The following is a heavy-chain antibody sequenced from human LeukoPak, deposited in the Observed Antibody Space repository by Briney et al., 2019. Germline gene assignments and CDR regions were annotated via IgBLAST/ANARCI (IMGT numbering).Heavy chain of an antibody. V-gene: IGHV4-59*01. Sequence: SETLSLTCAVYGGSFSGYYWSWIRQPPGKGLEWIGYIYYSGSTNYNPSLKSRVTISVDTSKNQFSLKLSSVTAADTAVYYCARVDYYDSSGDNSFDYWGQGTLVTVSS. CDR1: GGSFSGYY. CDR2: IYYSGST. D-gene: IGHD3-22*01. J-gene: IGHJ4*02. CDR3: ARVDYYDSSGDNSFDY.